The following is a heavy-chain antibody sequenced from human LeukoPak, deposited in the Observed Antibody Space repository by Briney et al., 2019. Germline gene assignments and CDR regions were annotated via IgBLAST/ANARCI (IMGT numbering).Heavy chain of an antibody. D-gene: IGHD6-13*01. CDR2: IYNRGST. V-gene: IGHV4-59*01. J-gene: IGHJ5*02. CDR3: ARGRYGYSNTWYWFDP. Sequence: SETLSLTCSVSSGSISNYYWNWIRQPPGKGLEWIGYIYNRGSTNYNPSLKSRVTISVDTSKNQFSLKLTSVTAADTAVYYCARGRYGYSNTWYWFDPWGQGTLVTVSS. CDR1: SGSISNYY.